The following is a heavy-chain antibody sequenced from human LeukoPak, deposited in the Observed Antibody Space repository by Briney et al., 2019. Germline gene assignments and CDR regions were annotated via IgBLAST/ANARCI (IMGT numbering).Heavy chain of an antibody. Sequence: ASVKVSCKASGGTFSSYAISWVRQAPGQGLEWMGGIIPILGTANYAQKFQGRVTITADESTSTAYMELSSLRSEDTAVYYCASRIYYDFWSGYYSFDYWGQGTLVTVSS. CDR3: ASRIYYDFWSGYYSFDY. CDR1: GGTFSSYA. V-gene: IGHV1-69*01. CDR2: IIPILGTA. J-gene: IGHJ4*02. D-gene: IGHD3-3*01.